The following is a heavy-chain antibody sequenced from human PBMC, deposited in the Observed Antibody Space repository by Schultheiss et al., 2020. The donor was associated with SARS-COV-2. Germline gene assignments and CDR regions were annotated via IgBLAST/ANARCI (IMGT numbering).Heavy chain of an antibody. D-gene: IGHD2-15*01. CDR1: GFTFSSYG. Sequence: GGSLRLSCAASGFTFSSYGMHWVRQAPGKGLEWVAVISYDGSNKYYADSVKGRFTISRDNAKKSLYLQMNSLRAEDTAVYYCAREPPSYCSGGSCHGAFDIWGQGTMVTVSS. CDR3: AREPPSYCSGGSCHGAFDI. CDR2: ISYDGSNK. J-gene: IGHJ3*02. V-gene: IGHV3-30*03.